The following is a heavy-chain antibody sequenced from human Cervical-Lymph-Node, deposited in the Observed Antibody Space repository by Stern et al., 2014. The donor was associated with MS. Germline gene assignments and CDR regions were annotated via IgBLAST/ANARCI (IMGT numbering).Heavy chain of an antibody. CDR1: GYSFIGYQ. J-gene: IGHJ4*02. CDR3: AILSSMDGLGY. Sequence: QVQLVQSGAEVKKPGASVKVSCKASGYSFIGYQMHWVRQAPGQGLEWMGWINRNTGGTNYAQNFRGRVTMTRDTSSSTAYMELSRLRSDDTAVFYCAILSSMDGLGYWGQGTLVTVSS. V-gene: IGHV1-2*02. CDR2: INRNTGGT. D-gene: IGHD2-15*01.